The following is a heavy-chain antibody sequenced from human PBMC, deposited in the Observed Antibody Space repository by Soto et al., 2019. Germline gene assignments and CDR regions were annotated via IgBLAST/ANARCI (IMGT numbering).Heavy chain of an antibody. D-gene: IGHD4-4*01. CDR3: ARQSMTTVTTLVGY. CDR1: GGSISSSSYY. V-gene: IGHV4-39*01. Sequence: ASGTLSLTCTVSGGSISSSSYYWGWIRQPPGKGLEWIGSIYYSGSTYYNPSLKSRVTISVDTSKNQFSLKLSSVTAADTAVYYCARQSMTTVTTLVGYWGQGTLVTVSS. CDR2: IYYSGST. J-gene: IGHJ4*02.